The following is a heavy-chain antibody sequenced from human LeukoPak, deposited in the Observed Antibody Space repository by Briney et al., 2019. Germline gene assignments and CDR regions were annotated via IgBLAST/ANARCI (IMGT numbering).Heavy chain of an antibody. Sequence: GRSLRLSCAASGFTFSSYAMHWVRQAPGKGLEWVAVISYDGSNKYYADSVKGRFTISRDNSKNTLYLQMNSLRAEDTAVYYCARASGIVGATPFDYWGQGTLVTVSS. CDR3: ARASGIVGATPFDY. CDR1: GFTFSSYA. CDR2: ISYDGSNK. J-gene: IGHJ4*02. V-gene: IGHV3-30-3*01. D-gene: IGHD1-26*01.